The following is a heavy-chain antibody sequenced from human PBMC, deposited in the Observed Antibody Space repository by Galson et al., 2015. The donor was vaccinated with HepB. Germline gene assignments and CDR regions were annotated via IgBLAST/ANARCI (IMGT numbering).Heavy chain of an antibody. D-gene: IGHD3-22*01. Sequence: SVKVSCKASGYTFTSYGISWVRQAPGQGLEWMGWISAYNGNTNYAQKLQGRVTMTTDTSKSTAYMELRSLRSDDPAVYYCAKEDWKYGYYYDSSGPFPRDYWGQATLVTVSS. J-gene: IGHJ4*02. CDR1: GYTFTSYG. CDR3: AKEDWKYGYYYDSSGPFPRDY. CDR2: ISAYNGNT. V-gene: IGHV1-18*04.